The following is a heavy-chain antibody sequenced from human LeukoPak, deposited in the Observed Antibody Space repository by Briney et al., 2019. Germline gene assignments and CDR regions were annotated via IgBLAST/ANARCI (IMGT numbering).Heavy chain of an antibody. CDR2: IYSGGSR. CDR3: ARSAPLGTHQYYFDY. Sequence: GGSLRLSCAASGSTVSSNYMSWVRQAPGKGLEWVSVIYSGGSRYYADSVKGRFSLSRDNSRNALYLQMNSLRADDTAVYYCARSAPLGTHQYYFDYWGQGTLVTVSS. V-gene: IGHV3-53*01. D-gene: IGHD3-16*01. J-gene: IGHJ4*02. CDR1: GSTVSSNY.